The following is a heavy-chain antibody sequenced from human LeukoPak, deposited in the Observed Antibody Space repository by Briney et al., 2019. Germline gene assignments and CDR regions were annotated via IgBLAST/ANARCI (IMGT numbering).Heavy chain of an antibody. CDR2: ISAYNGNT. D-gene: IGHD4-17*01. J-gene: IGHJ3*02. CDR1: GYTFTSYG. CDR3: AGPMRGDYLDAFDI. V-gene: IGHV1-18*01. Sequence: ASVKVSCKASGYTFTSYGISWVRQAPGQGLEWMGWISAYNGNTNYAQKLQGRVTMTTDTSTSTAYMELRSLRSDDTAVYYCAGPMRGDYLDAFDIWGQGTMVTVSS.